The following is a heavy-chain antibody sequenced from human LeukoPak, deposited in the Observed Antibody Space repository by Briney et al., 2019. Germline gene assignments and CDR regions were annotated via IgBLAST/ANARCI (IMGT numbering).Heavy chain of an antibody. CDR1: GGTFSSYA. J-gene: IGHJ4*02. CDR2: IIPIFGTA. D-gene: IGHD3-10*01. Sequence: SVKVSCKASGGTFSSYAISWVRQAPGQGLEWMGRIIPIFGTANYAQKFQGRVTITTDESTSTAYMELSSLRSEDTAVYCCASYYYGSGSYYNHETFDYWGQGTLVTVPS. V-gene: IGHV1-69*05. CDR3: ASYYYGSGSYYNHETFDY.